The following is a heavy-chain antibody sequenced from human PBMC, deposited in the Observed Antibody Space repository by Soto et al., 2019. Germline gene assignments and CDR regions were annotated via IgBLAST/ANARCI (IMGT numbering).Heavy chain of an antibody. V-gene: IGHV1-69*02. D-gene: IGHD1-26*01. CDR1: GDTFSSYT. CDR2: IIPILDIA. Sequence: QVQLVQSGAEVKKPGSSVKVSCKASGDTFSSYTISWVRQAPGQGLEWMGRIIPILDIANYAQKFQGRVTITADKSTSTAYMELSSLRSEDTAVYYCAAGGHGPFDIWGQGTMVTVSS. CDR3: AAGGHGPFDI. J-gene: IGHJ3*02.